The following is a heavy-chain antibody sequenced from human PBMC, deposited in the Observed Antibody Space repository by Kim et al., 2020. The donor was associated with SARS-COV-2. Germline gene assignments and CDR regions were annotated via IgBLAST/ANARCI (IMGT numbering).Heavy chain of an antibody. D-gene: IGHD1-26*01. CDR3: AREHGINPDY. CDR2: INHSGST. V-gene: IGHV4-34*01. CDR1: GGSFSGYY. J-gene: IGHJ4*02. Sequence: SETLSLTCAVYGGSFSGYYWSWIRQPPGKGLEWIGEINHSGSTNYNPSLKSRVTISVDTSKNQFSLKLSSVTAADTAVYYCAREHGINPDYWGQGTLVTVSS.